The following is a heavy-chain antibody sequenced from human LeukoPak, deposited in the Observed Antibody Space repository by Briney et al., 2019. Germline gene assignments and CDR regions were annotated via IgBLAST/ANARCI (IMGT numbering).Heavy chain of an antibody. V-gene: IGHV3-21*06. J-gene: IGHJ4*02. D-gene: IGHD3-10*01. CDR3: ARAGFTFSDYFGSFFDY. CDR2: ISSSSSYI. CDR1: RFTFSSYS. Sequence: GGSLRLSCAASRFTFSSYSKNWVRQAPGKGLEWVSSISSSSSYIYYADSVKGRFTISRDNAKNSLYLQMNSLRAEDTAVYYCARAGFTFSDYFGSFFDYWGQGTLVTVSS.